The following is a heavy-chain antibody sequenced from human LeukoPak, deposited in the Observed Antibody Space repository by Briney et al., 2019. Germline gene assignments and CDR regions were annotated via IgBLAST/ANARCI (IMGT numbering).Heavy chain of an antibody. V-gene: IGHV1-69*04. J-gene: IGHJ4*02. CDR2: IIPILGIA. Sequence: SVKVSCKASGGTFSSYAISWVRQAPGQGLEWMGRIIPILGIANYAQKFQGRVTITADRSTSTAYMELSSLRSEDTAVYYCARRAYCGGDCYGPPNYWGQGTLVTVSS. D-gene: IGHD2-21*02. CDR3: ARRAYCGGDCYGPPNY. CDR1: GGTFSSYA.